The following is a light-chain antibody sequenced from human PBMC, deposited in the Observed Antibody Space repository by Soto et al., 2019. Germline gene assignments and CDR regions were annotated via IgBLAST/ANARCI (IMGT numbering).Light chain of an antibody. CDR2: GVT. Sequence: QSVLTQPASVSGSPGQSITISCIGTSSDIGSQNFVSWHQQRPGKAPKFIIYGVTNRPSGVSHRFSGSKSGNTASLTISGLQADDEADYYCSSYSSSYTWVFGGGTKLTVL. CDR1: SSDIGSQNF. J-gene: IGLJ3*02. CDR3: SSYSSSYTWV. V-gene: IGLV2-14*01.